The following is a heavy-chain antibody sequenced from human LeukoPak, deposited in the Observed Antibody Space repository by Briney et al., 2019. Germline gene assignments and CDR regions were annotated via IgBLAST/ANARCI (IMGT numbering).Heavy chain of an antibody. CDR1: GYSISNGYY. D-gene: IGHD6-6*01. CDR3: ARGLYSSSSGLDY. Sequence: SETLSLTCTVSGYSISNGYYWGWIRQPPGKGLEWIGSIYHSGSIYYNPSLKSRVTISVDTSKNQFSLKLSSVTAADTAVYYCARGLYSSSSGLDYWGQGTLVTVSS. CDR2: IYHSGSI. J-gene: IGHJ4*02. V-gene: IGHV4-38-2*02.